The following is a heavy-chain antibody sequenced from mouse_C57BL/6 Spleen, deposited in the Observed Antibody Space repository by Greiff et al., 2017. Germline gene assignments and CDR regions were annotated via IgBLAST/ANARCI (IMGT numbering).Heavy chain of an antibody. CDR2: IDPSDSYT. CDR3: ARGFITTIVATNYLDY. Sequence: VQLQQPGAELVMPGASVKLSCKASGYTFTSYWMHWVKQRPGQGLEWIGEIDPSDSYTNYNQKFKGKSTLTVDKSSSTAYMQHSSLTSEDSAVYYCARGFITTIVATNYLDYGGKGTTLTVSS. CDR1: GYTFTSYW. V-gene: IGHV1-69*01. J-gene: IGHJ2*01. D-gene: IGHD1-1*01.